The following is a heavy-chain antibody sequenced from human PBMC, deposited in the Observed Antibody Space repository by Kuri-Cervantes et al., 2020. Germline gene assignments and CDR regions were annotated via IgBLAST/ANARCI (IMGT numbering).Heavy chain of an antibody. CDR3: AKGSSTSRPYYFDH. CDR1: GFTFSSYG. Sequence: GGSLRLSCAASGFTFSSYGMHWVRQAPGKGLEWVAVISYDGSNKYYADSVKGRFTISRDNSKNTLYLQMNSLRAEDTAVYYCAKGSSTSRPYYFDHWGQGTLVTVSS. V-gene: IGHV3-30*18. J-gene: IGHJ4*02. D-gene: IGHD1-26*01. CDR2: ISYDGSNK.